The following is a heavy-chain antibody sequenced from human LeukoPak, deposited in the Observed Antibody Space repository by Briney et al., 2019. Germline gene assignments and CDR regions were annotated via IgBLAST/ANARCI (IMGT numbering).Heavy chain of an antibody. V-gene: IGHV4-61*02. CDR2: IYTSGST. CDR3: ARVGGPIVGTTDAEYFQH. CDR1: GGSISSGSYY. J-gene: IGHJ1*01. Sequence: PSQTLSLTCTVSGGSISSGSYYWSWIRQPAGKGLEWIGRIYTSGSTNYNPSLKSRVTISVDTSKNQFSLKLSSVTAADTAVYYCARVGGPIVGTTDAEYFQHWGQGTLVTVSS. D-gene: IGHD1-26*01.